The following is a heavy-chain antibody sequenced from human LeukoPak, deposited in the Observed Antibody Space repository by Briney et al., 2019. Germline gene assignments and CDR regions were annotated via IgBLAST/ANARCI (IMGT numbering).Heavy chain of an antibody. CDR1: GFTFSRFW. Sequence: GGSLRLSCTASGFTFSRFWMSWVRQAPGKGLEWLSYISSSGNTIYYADSVKGRFTISRDNAKNSLYLQMNSLRAEDTAVYYCARAFSPLTAYYYFDYWGQGTLVTVSS. J-gene: IGHJ4*02. CDR2: ISSSGNTI. V-gene: IGHV3-48*03. D-gene: IGHD3-9*01. CDR3: ARAFSPLTAYYYFDY.